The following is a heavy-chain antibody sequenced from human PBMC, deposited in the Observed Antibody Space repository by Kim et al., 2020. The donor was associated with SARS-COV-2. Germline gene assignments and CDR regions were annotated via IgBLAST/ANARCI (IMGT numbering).Heavy chain of an antibody. V-gene: IGHV3-48*02. J-gene: IGHJ4*02. CDR2: SSTI. Sequence: SSTIYYGYSVKGRFTISRDNAKNSLYLQMNSLRDEDTAVYYCARGGGIDYWGQGTLVTVSS. CDR3: ARGGGIDY. D-gene: IGHD3-16*01.